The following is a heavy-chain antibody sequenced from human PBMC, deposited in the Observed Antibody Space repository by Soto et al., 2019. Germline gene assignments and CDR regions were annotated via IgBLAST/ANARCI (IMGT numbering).Heavy chain of an antibody. CDR3: ARATLMIRSYGMDV. CDR1: GFTVSSNY. V-gene: IGHV3-53*01. J-gene: IGHJ6*02. D-gene: IGHD4-17*01. CDR2: IYSGGST. Sequence: EVQLVESGGGLIQPGGSLRLSCAASGFTVSSNYMRWVRQAPGKGLEWVSVIYSGGSTYYADSVKGRFTISRDNSKNTLYRQMRSLRAEDTAVYYGARATLMIRSYGMDVWGQGTTVTDSS.